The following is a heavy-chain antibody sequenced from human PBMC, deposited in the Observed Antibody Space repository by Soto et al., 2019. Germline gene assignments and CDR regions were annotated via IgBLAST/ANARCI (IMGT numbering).Heavy chain of an antibody. CDR2: ISYDGSNK. CDR1: GFTFSSYG. Sequence: HPGGSLRLSCAASGFTFSSYGMHWVRQAPGKGLEWVAVISYDGSNKYYADSVKGRFTISRDNSKNTLYLQMNSLRAEDTAVYYCAKGGLWFGEPFDYWGQGTLVTVSS. V-gene: IGHV3-30*18. J-gene: IGHJ4*02. D-gene: IGHD3-10*01. CDR3: AKGGLWFGEPFDY.